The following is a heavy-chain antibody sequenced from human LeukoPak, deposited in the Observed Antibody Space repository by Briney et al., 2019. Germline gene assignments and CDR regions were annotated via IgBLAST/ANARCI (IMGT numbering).Heavy chain of an antibody. Sequence: GGSLRLSCAASGFTFSDYYMSWIRQAPGKGLEWVSYISSSGSTIYYADSVKGRFTISRDNAKNSLYLQMNSLRAEDTAVYYCASGWGGYYNYYYYMDVWGKGTTVTVSS. CDR2: ISSSGSTI. V-gene: IGHV3-11*04. J-gene: IGHJ6*03. CDR1: GFTFSDYY. D-gene: IGHD3-3*01. CDR3: ASGWGGYYNYYYYMDV.